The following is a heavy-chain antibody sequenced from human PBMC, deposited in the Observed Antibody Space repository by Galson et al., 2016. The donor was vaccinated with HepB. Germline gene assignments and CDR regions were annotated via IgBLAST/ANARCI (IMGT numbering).Heavy chain of an antibody. CDR1: GFTFNNYG. J-gene: IGHJ6*04. CDR2: ISRSRDST. Sequence: LILSCAASGFTFNNYGMTWVGHAPGQGLVVVLSISRSRDSTDNADSVQARFTISSANSKNTLSLQMNSLRAQDTAAYYCVQGRTAPAVWGKGTPVTVSS. CDR3: VQGRTAPAV. D-gene: IGHD1-1*01. V-gene: IGHV3-23*01.